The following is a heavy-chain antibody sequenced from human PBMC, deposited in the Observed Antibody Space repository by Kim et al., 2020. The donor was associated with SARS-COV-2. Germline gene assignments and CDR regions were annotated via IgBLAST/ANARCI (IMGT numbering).Heavy chain of an antibody. Sequence: GVSLRLSCAASGFTFSSYDMHWVRQATGKGLEWVSAIGTAGDTYYPGSVKGRFTISRENAKNSLYLQMNSLRAGDTAVYYCARGPSYYYGSGSYYTFDYWGQGTLVTVSS. CDR1: GFTFSSYD. J-gene: IGHJ4*02. CDR2: IGTAGDT. D-gene: IGHD3-10*01. V-gene: IGHV3-13*01. CDR3: ARGPSYYYGSGSYYTFDY.